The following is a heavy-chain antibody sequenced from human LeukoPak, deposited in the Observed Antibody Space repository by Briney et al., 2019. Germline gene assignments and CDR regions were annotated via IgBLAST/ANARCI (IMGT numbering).Heavy chain of an antibody. D-gene: IGHD2-2*01. CDR1: GYTFTSYG. J-gene: IGHJ4*02. Sequence: ASVKVSCKASGYTFTSYGISWVRQAPGQGLEWMGWISAYNGNTNYAQKLQGRVTMTTDTSTSTAYLEMRRLRYDDTAVYYCAKTLGYCSSTSCYPMDYWGQGTLVTVSS. V-gene: IGHV1-18*01. CDR2: ISAYNGNT. CDR3: AKTLGYCSSTSCYPMDY.